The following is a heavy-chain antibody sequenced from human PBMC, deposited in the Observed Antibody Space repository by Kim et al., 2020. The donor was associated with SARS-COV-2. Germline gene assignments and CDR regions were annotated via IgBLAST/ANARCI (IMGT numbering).Heavy chain of an antibody. J-gene: IGHJ5*02. CDR3: AREKYSYGLNWFDP. D-gene: IGHD5-18*01. V-gene: IGHV7-4-1*02. Sequence: ASVKVSCKTSGYTFTSYAMNWVRQAPGQGLERMGWINTNTGNPTYAQGFTGRFVFSLDTSVSTAYLQISSLKAEDTAVYYCAREKYSYGLNWFDPWGQGTLVTVSS. CDR1: GYTFTSYA. CDR2: INTNTGNP.